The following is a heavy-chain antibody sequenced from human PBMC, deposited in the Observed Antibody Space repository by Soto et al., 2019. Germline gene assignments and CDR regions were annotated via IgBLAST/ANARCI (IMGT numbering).Heavy chain of an antibody. CDR2: ISGSGDNT. D-gene: IGHD6-19*01. CDR3: AKTPGVAVYFDY. CDR1: GFTFSSYA. Sequence: GGSLRLSCAASGFTFSSYAMAWVRQAPGKGLEWVSAISGSGDNTYYADSVKGRFTISRDNSKNTVHLQLNSVRAEDTAVYYCAKTPGVAVYFDYWGQGTLVTVSS. J-gene: IGHJ4*02. V-gene: IGHV3-23*01.